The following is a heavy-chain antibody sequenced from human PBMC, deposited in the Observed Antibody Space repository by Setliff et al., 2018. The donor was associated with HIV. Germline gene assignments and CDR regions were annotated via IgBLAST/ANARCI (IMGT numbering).Heavy chain of an antibody. J-gene: IGHJ3*02. CDR3: AKILGADYGDYDLTAGLGAGDAFDI. D-gene: IGHD4-17*01. CDR2: ITPYNNNT. CDR1: GYTFSTYG. V-gene: IGHV1-18*01. Sequence: GASVKVSCKASGYTFSTYGISWVRQAPGQGLEWMGWITPYNNNTQYTQHLQGRVTMTTDTYTSTAYMDLRSLRSDDTAVYYCAKILGADYGDYDLTAGLGAGDAFDIWGQGTLVTVSS.